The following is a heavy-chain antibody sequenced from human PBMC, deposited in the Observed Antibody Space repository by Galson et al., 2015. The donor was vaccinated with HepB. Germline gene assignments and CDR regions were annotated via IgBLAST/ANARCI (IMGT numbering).Heavy chain of an antibody. CDR2: IYYSGST. CDR3: ARVGSGYYYHFDY. V-gene: IGHV4-59*01. J-gene: IGHJ4*02. CDR1: GGSISSYY. Sequence: ETLSLTCTVSGGSISSYYWSWIRQPPGKGLEWIGYIYYSGSTNYNPSLKSRVTISVDTSKNQFSLKLSSVTAADTAVYYCARVGSGYYYHFDYWGQGTLVTVSS. D-gene: IGHD3-22*01.